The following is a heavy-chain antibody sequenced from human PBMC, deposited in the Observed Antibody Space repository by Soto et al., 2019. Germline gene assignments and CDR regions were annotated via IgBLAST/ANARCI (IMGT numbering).Heavy chain of an antibody. Sequence: PSETLSLTCTVSGASITFGGYSWSWIRQTPGKGLEWIGYINHLETTFYNPSFESRLTLSIDRAKNQFSLKLHSMSAADRAVYFCARGGGSDSFDYWGQGILVTVPS. J-gene: IGHJ4*02. V-gene: IGHV4-30-2*01. CDR2: INHLETT. D-gene: IGHD1-26*01. CDR1: GASITFGGYS. CDR3: ARGGGSDSFDY.